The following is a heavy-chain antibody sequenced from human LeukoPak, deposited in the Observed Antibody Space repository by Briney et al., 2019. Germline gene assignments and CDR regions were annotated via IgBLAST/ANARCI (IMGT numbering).Heavy chain of an antibody. CDR2: IYYSGST. J-gene: IGHJ5*02. V-gene: IGHV4-39*01. D-gene: IGHD2-15*01. CDR3: ARGGIVVVVAADWFDP. Sequence: SETLSLTCTVSGGSISSSSYYWGWIRQPPGKGLEWIGSIYYSGSTYYNPSLKSRVTISVDTSKNQFSLKLSSVTAADTAVYYCARGGIVVVVAADWFDPWGQGTLVTVSS. CDR1: GGSISSSSYY.